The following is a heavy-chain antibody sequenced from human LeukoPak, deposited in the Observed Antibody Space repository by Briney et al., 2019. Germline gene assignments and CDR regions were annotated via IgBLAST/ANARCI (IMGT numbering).Heavy chain of an antibody. CDR3: VRDIGAVAGTDDY. D-gene: IGHD6-19*01. CDR2: INSDGGST. CDR1: GFTFSSYG. J-gene: IGHJ4*02. V-gene: IGHV3-74*01. Sequence: SGGSLRLSCTASGFTFSSYGMDWVRQAPGKGLVWVSRINSDGGSTTYADSVKGRFTISRDNAKKTLYLQMNSLRVEDTAVYYCVRDIGAVAGTDDYWGQGTLVTVSS.